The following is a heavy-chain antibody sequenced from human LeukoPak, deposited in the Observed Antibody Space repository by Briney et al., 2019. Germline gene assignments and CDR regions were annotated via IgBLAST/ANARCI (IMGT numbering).Heavy chain of an antibody. V-gene: IGHV4-39*07. CDR1: GGSISSSSYY. D-gene: IGHD4-23*01. Sequence: PSETLSLTCTVSGGSISSSSYYWGWICQPPGKGLEWIGSIYYSGSTYYNPSLKSRVTISVDTSKNQFSLKLSSVTAADTAVYYCARGCYGGNSGFDPWGQGTLVTVSS. J-gene: IGHJ5*02. CDR3: ARGCYGGNSGFDP. CDR2: IYYSGST.